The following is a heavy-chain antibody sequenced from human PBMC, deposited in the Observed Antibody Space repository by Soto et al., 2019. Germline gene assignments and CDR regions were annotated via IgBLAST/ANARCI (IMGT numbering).Heavy chain of an antibody. CDR1: GYSFTSYW. V-gene: IGHV5-51*01. CDR2: IYPGDSDT. D-gene: IGHD2-15*01. J-gene: IGHJ4*02. CDR3: ARHDPRYCSGGSCYYFDY. Sequence: PGESLKISCKGSGYSFTSYWIGWVRQMPGKGLEWMGIIYPGDSDTRYSPSFQGQVTISADKSISTAYLQWSSLKASDTAMYYWARHDPRYCSGGSCYYFDYWGQGTLVTVSS.